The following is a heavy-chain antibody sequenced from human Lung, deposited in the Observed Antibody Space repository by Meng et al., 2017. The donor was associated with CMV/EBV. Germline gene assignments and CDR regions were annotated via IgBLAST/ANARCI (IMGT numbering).Heavy chain of an antibody. D-gene: IGHD4-11*01. Sequence: GSXRLXCSVSGSSIRPGYYWAWVRQPPGKGLEWIGSIFHSGTTYYNPSLKSRVTVSVDTSSSQFFLRLSSVTATDTAVYYCARVKGTTGPAYYFDYWGPGXLVTVSS. CDR3: ARVKGTTGPAYYFDY. J-gene: IGHJ4*02. CDR1: GSSIRPGYY. CDR2: IFHSGTT. V-gene: IGHV4-38-2*02.